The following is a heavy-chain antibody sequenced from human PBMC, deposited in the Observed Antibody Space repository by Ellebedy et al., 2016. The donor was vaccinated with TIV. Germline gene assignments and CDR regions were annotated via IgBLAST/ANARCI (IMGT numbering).Heavy chain of an antibody. V-gene: IGHV2-70*11. Sequence: SGPTLVKPTQTLTLTCTFSGFSLSTTRVSVSWIRQPPGKALEWLARIDWDDDKYFNTSLRTRLTTSKDTSKNPVVLTMTNMDPVDTATYYCARTDGSGWAFDSWGQGTLVTVSS. CDR3: ARTDGSGWAFDS. D-gene: IGHD6-19*01. CDR2: IDWDDDK. J-gene: IGHJ4*02. CDR1: GFSLSTTRVS.